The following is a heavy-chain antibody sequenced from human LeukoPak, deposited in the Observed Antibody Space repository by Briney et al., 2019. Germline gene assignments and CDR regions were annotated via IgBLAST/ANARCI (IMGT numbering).Heavy chain of an antibody. CDR1: GFTFSRYP. CDR2: VSYDGTYI. V-gene: IGHV3-30*04. CDR3: ARDWNCDY. D-gene: IGHD1-1*01. Sequence: PGGSLRLSCAASGFTFSRYPMQWVRQAPGKGLEWVAVVSYDGTYINYGDSVRGRFTISRDTSRNTLFLEMNSLRPEDTAVHYCARDWNCDYWGQGTLVTVSS. J-gene: IGHJ4*02.